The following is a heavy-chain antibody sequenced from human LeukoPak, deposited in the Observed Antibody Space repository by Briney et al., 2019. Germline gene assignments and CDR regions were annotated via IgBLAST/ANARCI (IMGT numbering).Heavy chain of an antibody. D-gene: IGHD6-13*01. V-gene: IGHV4-39*01. J-gene: IGHJ4*02. CDR3: ARQAPTSSSWYVAAQRGRYYFDY. Sequence: PSETLSLTCTVSGGSISSSSYYWGWIRQPPGKGLEWIGSIYYSGSTYYNPSLKSRVTISVDTSKNQFSLKLSSVTAADTAVYYCARQAPTSSSWYVAAQRGRYYFDYWGQGILVTVSS. CDR1: GGSISSSSYY. CDR2: IYYSGST.